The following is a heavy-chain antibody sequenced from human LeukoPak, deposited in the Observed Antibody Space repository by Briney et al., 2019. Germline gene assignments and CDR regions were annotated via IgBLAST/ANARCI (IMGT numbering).Heavy chain of an antibody. Sequence: PSETLSFTCTVSGGSISSYYWSWIRQPAGKGLEWIGRIYTSGSTNYNPSLKSRVTMSVDTSKNQFSLKLSSVTAADTAVYYCAREPLGGPKYNWFDPWGQGTLVTVSS. V-gene: IGHV4-4*07. CDR3: AREPLGGPKYNWFDP. CDR1: GGSISSYY. D-gene: IGHD3-16*01. J-gene: IGHJ5*02. CDR2: IYTSGST.